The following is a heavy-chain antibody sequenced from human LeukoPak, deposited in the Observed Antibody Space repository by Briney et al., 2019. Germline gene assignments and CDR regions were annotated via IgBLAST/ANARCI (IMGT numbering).Heavy chain of an antibody. J-gene: IGHJ4*02. V-gene: IGHV1-18*01. Sequence: ASVKVSCKASGYTFISYGISWVRQAPGQGLEWMGWINPYNGNTNYAQKLQGRVTMTTDTSTSTVYMELRSLRSDDTAVYYCAIVAAADYFDYWGQGTLVTVSS. CDR1: GYTFISYG. CDR2: INPYNGNT. D-gene: IGHD6-13*01. CDR3: AIVAAADYFDY.